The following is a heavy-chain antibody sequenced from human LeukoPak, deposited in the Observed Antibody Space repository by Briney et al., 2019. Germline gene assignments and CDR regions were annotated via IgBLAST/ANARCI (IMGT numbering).Heavy chain of an antibody. CDR3: AVARHYYDSSVLGY. J-gene: IGHJ4*02. CDR1: GFTFSDYY. D-gene: IGHD3-22*01. V-gene: IGHV3-11*01. Sequence: GGSLRLSCAAAGFTFSDYYMSWVRQAPGKGLEWVSYISSSGSTIYYADSVKGRFNISRDNAKNSLYLQMNSLRAEDTAVYYCAVARHYYDSSVLGYWGQGTLVTVSS. CDR2: ISSSGSTI.